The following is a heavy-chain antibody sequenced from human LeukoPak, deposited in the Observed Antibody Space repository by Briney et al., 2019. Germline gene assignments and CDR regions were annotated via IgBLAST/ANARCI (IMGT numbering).Heavy chain of an antibody. D-gene: IGHD5-24*01. V-gene: IGHV1-69*04. J-gene: IGHJ5*02. CDR1: GGTFSSYA. Sequence: SVKVSCKASGGTFSSYAISWVRQAPGQGLEWMGRIIPILGIANYAQKFQGRVTITADKSTSTAYMELSSLRPEDTAVYCCARGEMATMTDWFDPWGQGTLVTVSS. CDR2: IIPILGIA. CDR3: ARGEMATMTDWFDP.